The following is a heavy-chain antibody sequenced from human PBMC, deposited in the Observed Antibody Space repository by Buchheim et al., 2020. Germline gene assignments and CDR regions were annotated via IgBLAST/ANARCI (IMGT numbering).Heavy chain of an antibody. V-gene: IGHV3-30*18. CDR1: GFTFSSYG. D-gene: IGHD6-6*01. Sequence: QVQLVESGGGVVQPGRSLRLSCAASGFTFSSYGMHWVRQAPGKGLEWVAVISYDGSNKYYADSVKGRFTISRDNSKNTLYLQMNSLRAEDTAVYYCAKDLTPYSSSQGSGNWFDPWSQGT. CDR2: ISYDGSNK. J-gene: IGHJ5*02. CDR3: AKDLTPYSSSQGSGNWFDP.